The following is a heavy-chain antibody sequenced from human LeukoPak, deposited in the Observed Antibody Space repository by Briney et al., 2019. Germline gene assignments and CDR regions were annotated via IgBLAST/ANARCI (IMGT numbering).Heavy chain of an antibody. D-gene: IGHD2-2*01. CDR1: GYSISTDYY. CDR2: IYHTGST. V-gene: IGHV4-38-2*02. J-gene: IGHJ6*03. CDR3: AREVVVPAAMRQRYYYYYYYMDV. Sequence: SETLSLTCTVSGYSISTDYYWGWIRQPPGKGLHWIGSIYHTGSTYYNPSLKSRVTISVDTSKNQFSLKLSSVTAADTAVYYCAREVVVPAAMRQRYYYYYYYMDVWGKGTTVTVSS.